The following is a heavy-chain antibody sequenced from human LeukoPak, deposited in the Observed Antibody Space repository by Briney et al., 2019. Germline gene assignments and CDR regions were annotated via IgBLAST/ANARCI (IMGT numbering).Heavy chain of an antibody. J-gene: IGHJ4*02. CDR3: ARHTLYGSGSYYVYYFDY. CDR2: ISSYNGNT. Sequence: ASVKVSCKASGYTFTDYYMHWVRQAPGQGLEWMGWISSYNGNTNYAQKLQGRVTMTTDTSTSAAYMELRSLRSDDTAVYYCARHTLYGSGSYYVYYFDYWGQGTLVTVSS. V-gene: IGHV1-18*04. CDR1: GYTFTDYY. D-gene: IGHD3-10*01.